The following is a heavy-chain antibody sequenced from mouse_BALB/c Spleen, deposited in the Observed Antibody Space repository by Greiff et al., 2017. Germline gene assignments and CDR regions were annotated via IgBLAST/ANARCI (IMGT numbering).Heavy chain of an antibody. V-gene: IGHV1-4*02. Sequence: QVQLQQPGAELVKPGASVKMSCKASGYTFTSYTMHWVKQRPGQGLEWIGYINPSSGYTEYNQKFKDKTTLTADKSSSTAYMQLSSLTSEDSAVYYCARGYYAMDYWGQGTSVTVSS. J-gene: IGHJ4*01. CDR3: ARGYYAMDY. CDR2: INPSSGYT. CDR1: GYTFTSYT.